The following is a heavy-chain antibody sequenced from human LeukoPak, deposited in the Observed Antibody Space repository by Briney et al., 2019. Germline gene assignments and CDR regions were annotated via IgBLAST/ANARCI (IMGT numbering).Heavy chain of an antibody. CDR1: GYTFTSYF. CDR3: ARDPGEPTPIDY. Sequence: ASVKVSCKASGYTFTSYFIHWVRQAPGQGLAWMGWNNVHTGDTGYAQKLQGRVIMTRDTSINTAYLELRSLRSDDPAVYYCARDPGEPTPIDYWGQGTVVVVSS. V-gene: IGHV1-2*02. D-gene: IGHD2-21*01. J-gene: IGHJ4*02. CDR2: NNVHTGDT.